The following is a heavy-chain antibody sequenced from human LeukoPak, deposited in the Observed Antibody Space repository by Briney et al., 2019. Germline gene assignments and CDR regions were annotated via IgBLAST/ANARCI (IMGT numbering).Heavy chain of an antibody. V-gene: IGHV1-8*03. Sequence: ASVKVSCKASGYTFTSYDINWVRQATGQGLEWMGWMNPNSGNTGYAQKFQGRVTITRNTSISTAYMELSSLRSEDTAVYYCARGRDDYGGNLPFDYWGQGTLVTVSS. D-gene: IGHD4-23*01. J-gene: IGHJ4*02. CDR3: ARGRDDYGGNLPFDY. CDR1: GYTFTSYD. CDR2: MNPNSGNT.